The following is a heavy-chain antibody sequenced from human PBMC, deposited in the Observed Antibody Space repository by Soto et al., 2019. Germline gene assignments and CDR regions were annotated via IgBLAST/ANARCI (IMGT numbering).Heavy chain of an antibody. CDR2: INSGSTSV. CDR1: GFIFNSYS. J-gene: IGHJ4*02. CDR3: GSSASPDAY. D-gene: IGHD3-22*01. V-gene: IGHV3-48*01. Sequence: EVQLVESGGGLVQHGGSLRLSCVASGFIFNSYSMNWVRQAPGKGLEWISYINSGSTSVFYADSVKGRFTISRDNAKNSLYLQMNSLRAEDTAVYYCGSSASPDAYWGQGTLVTVSS.